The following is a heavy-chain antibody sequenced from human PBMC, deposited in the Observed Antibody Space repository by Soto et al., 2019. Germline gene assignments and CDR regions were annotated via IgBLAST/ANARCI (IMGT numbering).Heavy chain of an antibody. CDR3: AKKGLGSLKTFCSNSDCHYAFDL. V-gene: IGHV3-23*01. CDR1: GFTFINYA. J-gene: IGHJ3*01. CDR2: ISGGGDGT. D-gene: IGHD2-8*01. Sequence: EVQLLESGGGLVQPGGSLRLSCAASGFTFINYAMIWVRQAPGKGLEWVSTISGGGDGTYYADSVKGHFTISRDNSKNTLYLQMNSLRAEDTAIYYCAKKGLGSLKTFCSNSDCHYAFDLWGQGTVLTVSS.